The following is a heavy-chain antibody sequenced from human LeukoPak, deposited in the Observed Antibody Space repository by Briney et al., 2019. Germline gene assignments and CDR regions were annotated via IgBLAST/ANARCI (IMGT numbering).Heavy chain of an antibody. J-gene: IGHJ6*02. D-gene: IGHD3-10*01. Sequence: ASVKVSCKASGYTFTGYYMHWVRQAPGQGLEWMGWINPNSGGTNYAQKFQGWVTMTRDTSISTAYMELSRLRSDDTAVYYCARDMVRGGPFYYYYGMDVWGQGTTVTVSS. CDR1: GYTFTGYY. CDR2: INPNSGGT. V-gene: IGHV1-2*04. CDR3: ARDMVRGGPFYYYYGMDV.